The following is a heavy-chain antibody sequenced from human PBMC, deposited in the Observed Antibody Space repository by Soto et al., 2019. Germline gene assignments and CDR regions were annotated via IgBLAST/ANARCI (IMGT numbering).Heavy chain of an antibody. CDR3: ARDRLTGTPHYGMDV. D-gene: IGHD1-7*01. CDR1: GGSISSDF. V-gene: IGHV4-59*01. Sequence: SETLSLTCTVSGGSISSDFWSWIRQPPGKGLEWIGYIYYSGSTNYSPSLKSRVTISVDTSRNQFSLKLTSVTAADTAVYYCARDRLTGTPHYGMDVWGQGTTVPVSS. J-gene: IGHJ6*02. CDR2: IYYSGST.